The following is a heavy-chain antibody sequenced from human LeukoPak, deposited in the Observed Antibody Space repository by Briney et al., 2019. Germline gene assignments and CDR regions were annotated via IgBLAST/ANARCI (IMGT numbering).Heavy chain of an antibody. Sequence: GSSAKVSCKASGGTFSSYAISWVRQAPGQGLEWMGGIIPIFGTANYAQKFQGRVTITADESTSTAYMELSSLRSEDTAVFYCAGSLKFITMIPHYWGQGTLVTVSS. CDR3: AGSLKFITMIPHY. J-gene: IGHJ4*02. V-gene: IGHV1-69*01. CDR1: GGTFSSYA. D-gene: IGHD3-22*01. CDR2: IIPIFGTA.